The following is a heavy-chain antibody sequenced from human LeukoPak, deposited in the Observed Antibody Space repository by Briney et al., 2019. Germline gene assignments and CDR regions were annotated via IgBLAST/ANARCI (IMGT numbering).Heavy chain of an antibody. J-gene: IGHJ4*02. V-gene: IGHV4-39*01. D-gene: IGHD3-9*01. CDR1: GGSISRSSYY. CDR2: IYFSGST. Sequence: SGTLSLTCTVSGGSISRSSYYWGWIRQPPGKGLEWIGSIYFSGSTQYNPSLKSRVTISVDTSKDQFSLKLSSVTAADTAVYYCARHDSVRYDILTGGRLDYWGQGTLVTVSS. CDR3: ARHDSVRYDILTGGRLDY.